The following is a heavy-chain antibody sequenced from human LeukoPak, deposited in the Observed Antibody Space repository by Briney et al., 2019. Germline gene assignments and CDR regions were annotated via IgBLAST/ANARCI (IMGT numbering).Heavy chain of an antibody. Sequence: GGSLRLSCAVSGLTFDDYAMCWVRQAPGRGLEWVSAISKSGGHTYYTPSAKGRFTIYRDNSKNTQYLQMNSLRAEDTAVYYCATSWGPDTSAFRWGRDGMDVWGQGTAVIVSS. D-gene: IGHD3-16*01. CDR2: ISKSGGHT. J-gene: IGHJ6*02. V-gene: IGHV3-23*01. CDR1: GLTFDDYA. CDR3: ATSWGPDTSAFRWGRDGMDV.